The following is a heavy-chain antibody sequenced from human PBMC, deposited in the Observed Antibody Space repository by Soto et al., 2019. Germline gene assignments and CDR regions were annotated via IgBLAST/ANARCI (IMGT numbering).Heavy chain of an antibody. CDR3: AREGPAPYYYYGMDV. V-gene: IGHV1-18*01. CDR1: GYTFTNYG. J-gene: IGHJ6*02. CDR2: ISGYNGNT. Sequence: SVKVSCKASGYTFTNYGFSWVRQAPGQGLEWMGWISGYNGNTKYVEKFQGRVTMTADTSTSTAHMELRSLRSDDTAVYYCAREGPAPYYYYGMDVWGQGTAVTVSS.